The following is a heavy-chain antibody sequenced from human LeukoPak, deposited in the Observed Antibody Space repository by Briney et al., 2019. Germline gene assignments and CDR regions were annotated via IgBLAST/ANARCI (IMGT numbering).Heavy chain of an antibody. Sequence: GGSLRLSCPASGFTFNNYSMNWLRQAPGKGLEWVSRISSSSTYIYYRDSVKGRFTISRDNAKNSLFLQINSLRAEDTAVYYCHQHYCGSGSLNWFDPWGQGTLVTVSS. CDR1: GFTFNNYS. CDR3: HQHYCGSGSLNWFDP. J-gene: IGHJ5*02. CDR2: ISSSSTYI. V-gene: IGHV3-21*01. D-gene: IGHD3-10*01.